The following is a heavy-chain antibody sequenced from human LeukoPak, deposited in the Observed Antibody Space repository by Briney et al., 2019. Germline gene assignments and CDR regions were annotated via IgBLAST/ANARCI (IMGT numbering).Heavy chain of an antibody. J-gene: IGHJ4*02. Sequence: ASVKVSCKASGYTFTSYDINWVRQATGQGLEWMGWMNPNSGNTGYAQKFQGRVTMTRNTSISTAYMELSSLRSEDTAVYYCARAGDIRRGGPGYYDYIWGSYRYTLPDYWGQGTLVTVSS. D-gene: IGHD3-16*02. CDR3: ARAGDIRRGGPGYYDYIWGSYRYTLPDY. CDR1: GYTFTSYD. V-gene: IGHV1-8*01. CDR2: MNPNSGNT.